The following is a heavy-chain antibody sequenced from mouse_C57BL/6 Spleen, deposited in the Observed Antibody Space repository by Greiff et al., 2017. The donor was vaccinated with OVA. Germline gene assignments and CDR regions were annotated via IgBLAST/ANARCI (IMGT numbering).Heavy chain of an antibody. Sequence: VQRVESGAELMKPGASVKLSCKATGYTFTGYWIEWVKQRPGHGLEWIGEILPGSGSTNYNEKFKGKATFTADTSSNTAYMQLSSLTTEDSAIYYCARRAITTVVAPYYYAMDYWGQGTSVTVSS. J-gene: IGHJ4*01. CDR2: ILPGSGST. CDR3: ARRAITTVVAPYYYAMDY. D-gene: IGHD1-1*01. V-gene: IGHV1-9*01. CDR1: GYTFTGYW.